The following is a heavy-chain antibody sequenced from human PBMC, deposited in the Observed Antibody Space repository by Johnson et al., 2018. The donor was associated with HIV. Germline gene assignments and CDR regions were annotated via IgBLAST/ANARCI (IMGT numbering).Heavy chain of an antibody. J-gene: IGHJ3*02. CDR1: GFTFSNYA. CDR2: IKQDGREK. CDR3: ARDPDVTPGAFDI. V-gene: IGHV3-7*03. D-gene: IGHD2-15*01. Sequence: VQLVESGGGVVQPGRSLRLSCAASGFTFSNYAMHWVRQAPVKGLEWVANIKQDGREKYYVDSVKGRFTISRDNAKNSLYLQMNSLRAEDTAVYYCARDPDVTPGAFDIWGQGTMVTVSS.